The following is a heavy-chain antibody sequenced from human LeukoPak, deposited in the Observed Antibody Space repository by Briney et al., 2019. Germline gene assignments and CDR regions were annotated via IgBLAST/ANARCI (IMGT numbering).Heavy chain of an antibody. CDR2: INADSGNT. CDR3: ARRSIYPRYGMDV. Sequence: ASVKVSCKASGYTFIRYAMHWVRQAPGQRLEWMGWINADSGNTKYSQKLQGRVTIPRDTSASMGYMELSSLRSEDTAVYYCARRSIYPRYGMDVWGQGTTVTVSS. J-gene: IGHJ6*01. CDR1: GYTFIRYA. D-gene: IGHD3-9*01. V-gene: IGHV1-3*01.